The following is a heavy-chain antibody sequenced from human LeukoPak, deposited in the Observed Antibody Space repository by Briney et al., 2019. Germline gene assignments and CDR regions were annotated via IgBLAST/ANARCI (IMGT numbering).Heavy chain of an antibody. V-gene: IGHV3-74*01. CDR2: INNDGSST. CDR3: ARGGRSLHY. CDR1: GFTFSSYW. J-gene: IGHJ4*02. D-gene: IGHD3-3*01. Sequence: GGSLRLSCAASGFTFSSYWMHWVRQVPGKGLVWVSRINNDGSSTDHADKVQGRLTISRDNAKNTLYLQMNRLRAEVTAVYYCARGGRSLHYWGQGTLVTVSS.